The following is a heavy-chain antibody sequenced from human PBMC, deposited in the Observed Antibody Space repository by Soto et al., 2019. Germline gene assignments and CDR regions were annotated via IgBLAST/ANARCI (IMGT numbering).Heavy chain of an antibody. CDR1: GFTFSDYY. D-gene: IGHD2-15*01. Sequence: GGSLRLSCAVSGFTFSDYYMSWIRQAPGKGLEWVSYISSSSSYTNYADSVKGRFTISRDNAKNSLYLQMNSLRAEDTAVYYCARDRWAIGGEGYCSGGSCYSGESYYYYGMDVWGQGTTVTVSS. CDR2: ISSSSSYT. J-gene: IGHJ6*02. V-gene: IGHV3-11*06. CDR3: ARDRWAIGGEGYCSGGSCYSGESYYYYGMDV.